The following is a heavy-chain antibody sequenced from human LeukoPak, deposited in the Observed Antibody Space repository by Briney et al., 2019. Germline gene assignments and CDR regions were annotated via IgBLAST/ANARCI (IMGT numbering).Heavy chain of an antibody. D-gene: IGHD4-17*01. Sequence: GGSLRLSCAASGFTFSSYAMSWVRQAPGKGLEWVTVISYDGSNKYYADSVKGRFTISRDNSKNTLYLQMSSLRDEDTAVYYCAKAVHPGTVTTLGFDPWGQGTLVTVSA. J-gene: IGHJ5*02. CDR2: ISYDGSNK. V-gene: IGHV3-30*18. CDR3: AKAVHPGTVTTLGFDP. CDR1: GFTFSSYA.